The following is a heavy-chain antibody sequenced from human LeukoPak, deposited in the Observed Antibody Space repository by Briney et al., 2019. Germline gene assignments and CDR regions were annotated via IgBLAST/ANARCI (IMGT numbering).Heavy chain of an antibody. D-gene: IGHD3-10*01. V-gene: IGHV4-61*01. CDR1: GGSVSSGSYY. CDR3: ARAIRMVRGVIPFYYGMDV. CDR2: IYYSGGT. J-gene: IGHJ6*04. Sequence: SETLSLTCTVSGGSVSSGSYYWTWIWQPPGKGLEWIGYIYYSGGTNYNPSLKSRVIISVDTSKSQFSLKLSSVTAADTAVYYCARAIRMVRGVIPFYYGMDVWGKGTTVTVSS.